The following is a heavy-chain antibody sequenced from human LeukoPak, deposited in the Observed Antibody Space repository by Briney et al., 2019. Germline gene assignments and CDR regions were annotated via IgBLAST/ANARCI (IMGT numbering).Heavy chain of an antibody. CDR1: GASINNNY. D-gene: IGHD5-18*01. Sequence: SETLSLTCTVSGASINNNYWSWVRQPPGEGLEWIGFVSYRGSTNYNPFFKSRVTISVDTSRNQFSLKLSSVTAADTAVYYCAGSPTVDTASDYWGQGTLVTVSS. V-gene: IGHV4-59*08. J-gene: IGHJ4*02. CDR3: AGSPTVDTASDY. CDR2: VSYRGST.